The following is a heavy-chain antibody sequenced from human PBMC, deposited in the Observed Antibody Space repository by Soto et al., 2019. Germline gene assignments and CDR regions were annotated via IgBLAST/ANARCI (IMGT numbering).Heavy chain of an antibody. D-gene: IGHD3-10*01. CDR2: IGGRGGGT. CDR1: GFTFSSYA. CDR3: VKAPLSRGVIIQHFDS. J-gene: IGHJ4*02. V-gene: IGHV3-23*01. Sequence: PGGSLRLSCAASGFTFSSYAMNWVRQAPGKGLEWVSTIGGRGGGTYYADSVKGRFTISRDNSKNTLYLQMSSLRGEDTAVYYCVKAPLSRGVIIQHFDSWGQGTLVTVSS.